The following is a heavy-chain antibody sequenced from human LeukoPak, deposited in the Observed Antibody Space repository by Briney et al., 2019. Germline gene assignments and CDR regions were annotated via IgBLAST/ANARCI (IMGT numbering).Heavy chain of an antibody. V-gene: IGHV4-59*01. CDR3: AIQLSTLKYYYYYGMDV. J-gene: IGHJ6*02. Sequence: SETLSLTCTVSGGSINYYYWMWIRQPPGKGLEWIGYIYYSGGTHYNPSLKSRVTMLVGTSKNQFSLKLTAVTAADTAVYYCAIQLSTLKYYYYYGMDVWGQGTTVTVSS. D-gene: IGHD5-18*01. CDR1: GGSINYYY. CDR2: IYYSGGT.